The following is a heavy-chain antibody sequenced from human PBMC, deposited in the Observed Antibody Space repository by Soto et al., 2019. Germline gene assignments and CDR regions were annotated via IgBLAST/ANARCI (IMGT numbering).Heavy chain of an antibody. CDR2: ISSNSAYI. V-gene: IGHV3-21*01. Sequence: WVSLRLSCAASGFTFRSFTMNWVRQAPGKVLEWVSTISSNSAYIYYTDALRVRFTISRDNAKNSLHLQMNSLRDEDTAVYYCTRDASRDSSARGWFDPWGPGTLVTVSS. J-gene: IGHJ5*02. CDR1: GFTFRSFT. D-gene: IGHD6-13*01. CDR3: TRDASRDSSARGWFDP.